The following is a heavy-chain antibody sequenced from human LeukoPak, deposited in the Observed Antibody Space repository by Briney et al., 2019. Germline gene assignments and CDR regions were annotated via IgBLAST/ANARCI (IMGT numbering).Heavy chain of an antibody. CDR1: GFTFSSYA. CDR3: ARGGTDYYDSSGYYGY. CDR2: ISGSGGST. D-gene: IGHD3-22*01. J-gene: IGHJ4*02. Sequence: GGSLRLSCAASGFTFSSYAMSWVRQAPGKGLEWVSAISGSGGSTYYADSVKGRFTISRDNSKNTLYLQMNSLRAEDTAVYYCARGGTDYYDSSGYYGYWGQGTLVTVSS. V-gene: IGHV3-23*01.